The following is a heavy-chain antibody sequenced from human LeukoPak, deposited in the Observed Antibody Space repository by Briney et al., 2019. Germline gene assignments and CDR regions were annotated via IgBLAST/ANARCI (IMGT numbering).Heavy chain of an antibody. D-gene: IGHD3-9*01. J-gene: IGHJ4*02. CDR3: AKDRYYDILTGYGSSPFDY. CDR1: GFLFRSSA. CDR2: ISSSSSYI. V-gene: IGHV3-21*04. Sequence: TGWSLRLSCEASGFLFRSSAMLWVRQAPGKGLEWVSSISSSSSYIYYADSVKGRFTISRDNAKNSLYLQMNSLRAEDTAVYYCAKDRYYDILTGYGSSPFDYWGQGTLVTVSS.